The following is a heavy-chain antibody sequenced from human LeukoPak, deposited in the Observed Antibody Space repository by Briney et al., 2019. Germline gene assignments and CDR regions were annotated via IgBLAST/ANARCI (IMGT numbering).Heavy chain of an antibody. V-gene: IGHV3-23*01. CDR2: IGISDVDR. D-gene: IGHD5-12*01. CDR3: AKGAATMGDC. CDR1: GFTISSQA. J-gene: IGHJ4*02. Sequence: GGSLRLSCAASGFTISSQAMSWVRQAPGKGLECVSTIGISDVDRHYADSVKGRFTISRDNSKNTLYLQMNSLRADDTAVYYCAKGAATMGDCWGQGILVTVS.